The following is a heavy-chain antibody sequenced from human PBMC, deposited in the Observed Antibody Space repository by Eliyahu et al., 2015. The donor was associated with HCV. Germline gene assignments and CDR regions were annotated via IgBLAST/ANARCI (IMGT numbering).Heavy chain of an antibody. D-gene: IGHD4/OR15-4a*01. CDR3: ASGDYPRDNY. CDR2: ISSSSSYI. V-gene: IGHV3-21*01. Sequence: EVQLVESGGGLVKPGGSLRLSCAASGFTFSSYNMIWVRQVPGKGLGWVSSISSSSSYIYYADSVKGRFTISRDNAKNSLSLQMNSLRAEDTAVYYCASGDYPRDNYWGQGTLVTVSS. CDR1: GFTFSSYN. J-gene: IGHJ4*02.